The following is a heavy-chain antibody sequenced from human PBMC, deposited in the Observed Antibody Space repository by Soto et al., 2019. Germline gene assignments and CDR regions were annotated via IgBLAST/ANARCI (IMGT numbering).Heavy chain of an antibody. Sequence: QVQLVESGGGVVQPGRSLRLACAASGFTFSSYGLHWVRQAPGKGLEWVAAISYDGSHELYADSVKGRLTISRDNSKNTLYLQMNSLRAEDTAVYFCAKVSYPFWSGHLFDYWGQGTLVTVSS. CDR2: ISYDGSHE. V-gene: IGHV3-30*18. D-gene: IGHD3-3*01. J-gene: IGHJ4*02. CDR3: AKVSYPFWSGHLFDY. CDR1: GFTFSSYG.